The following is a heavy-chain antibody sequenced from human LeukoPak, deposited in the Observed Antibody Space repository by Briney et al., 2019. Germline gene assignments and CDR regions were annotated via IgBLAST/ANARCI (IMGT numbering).Heavy chain of an antibody. CDR3: ARGTKGYDYYFDS. CDR2: IISRSSSK. D-gene: IGHD5-12*01. CDR1: GFTFSSYS. V-gene: IGHV3-21*01. Sequence: GGSLRLSCAASGFTFSSYSMNWVRQAPGKGLEWVSPIISRSSSKYYADSVKGRFTISGDNAKNSLYRQMNSLRAEDTAVYYCARGTKGYDYYFDSWGQGTLVTVSS. J-gene: IGHJ4*02.